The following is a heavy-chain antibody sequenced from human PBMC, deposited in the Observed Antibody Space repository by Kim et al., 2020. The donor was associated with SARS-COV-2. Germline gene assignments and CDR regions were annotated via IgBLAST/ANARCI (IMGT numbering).Heavy chain of an antibody. D-gene: IGHD6-13*01. V-gene: IGHV3-23*01. Sequence: GRFSISRDNSKNTLYLQMNSLRAEDTAVYYCAKGSGYSSSWTGGYNWFDPWGQGTLVTVSS. J-gene: IGHJ5*02. CDR3: AKGSGYSSSWTGGYNWFDP.